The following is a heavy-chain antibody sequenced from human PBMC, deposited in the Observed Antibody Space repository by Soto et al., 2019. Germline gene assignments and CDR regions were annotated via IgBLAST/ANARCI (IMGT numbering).Heavy chain of an antibody. CDR1: GGSISSYY. CDR3: ARHGYGKDAFDI. CDR2: IYYSGST. D-gene: IGHD5-18*01. J-gene: IGHJ3*02. Sequence: PSETLSLTCTVSGGSISSYYWSWIRQPPGKGLEWIGYIYYSGSTNYNPSLKSRVTISVDTSKNQFSLKLSSVTAADTAVYYCARHGYGKDAFDIWGQGTMGTVSS. V-gene: IGHV4-59*08.